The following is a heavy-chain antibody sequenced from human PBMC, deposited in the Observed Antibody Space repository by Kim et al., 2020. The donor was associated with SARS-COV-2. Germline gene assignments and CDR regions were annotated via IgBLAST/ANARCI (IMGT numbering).Heavy chain of an antibody. CDR2: IYYSGST. Sequence: SETLSLTCTVSGGSISSYYWSWIRQPPGKGLEWIGYIYYSGSTNYNPSLKSRVTISVDTSKNQFSLKLSSVTAADTAVYYCARDGGIAVAGTSHWYFDLWGRGTLVTVSS. J-gene: IGHJ2*01. V-gene: IGHV4-59*01. CDR3: ARDGGIAVAGTSHWYFDL. D-gene: IGHD6-19*01. CDR1: GGSISSYY.